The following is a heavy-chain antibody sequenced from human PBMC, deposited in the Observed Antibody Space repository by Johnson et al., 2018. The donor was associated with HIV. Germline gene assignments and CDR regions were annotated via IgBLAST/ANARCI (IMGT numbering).Heavy chain of an antibody. Sequence: VQLVESGGGLVQPGGSLRLSCTTSGFTFGDYAMSWFRQAPGKGLEWVGFIRSKAYGGTTEYAAYVKGRLTISRDDSKNTLYLQMNSLRAEDTAVYYCARGEGAYCGGDCYFAFDIWGQGTMVTVSS. D-gene: IGHD2-21*02. CDR1: GFTFGDYA. CDR2: IRSKAYGGTT. CDR3: ARGEGAYCGGDCYFAFDI. V-gene: IGHV3-49*03. J-gene: IGHJ3*02.